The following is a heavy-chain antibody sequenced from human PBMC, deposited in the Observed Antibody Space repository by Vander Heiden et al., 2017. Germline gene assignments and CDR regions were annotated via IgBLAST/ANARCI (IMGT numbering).Heavy chain of an antibody. Sequence: QVQLVEYAGGVVQPGRSMILCCAASGLNFSSYGLHWVRQSPGKGLGWVAVIWYDGSNKYYAGSVKGRFTISRDNSKNTLYLQMNSLRAEDTAVYYCARAESDYYYYYGMDVWGQGTTVTVSS. CDR3: ARAESDYYYYYGMDV. V-gene: IGHV3-33*01. CDR1: GLNFSSYG. J-gene: IGHJ6*02. CDR2: IWYDGSNK.